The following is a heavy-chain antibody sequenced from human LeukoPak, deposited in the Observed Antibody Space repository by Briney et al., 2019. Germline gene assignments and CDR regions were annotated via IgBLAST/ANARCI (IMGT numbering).Heavy chain of an antibody. CDR1: GFSITSYY. Sequence: SETLSLTCTVSGFSITSYYWSWIRQPPGKGLEWIGLIHYSGSTTYNPSLKSRVTMSVGTSKNQFPLQLRSVTAADTALYYCARDIREVGATHYFDYWGQGTLVTVTS. CDR3: ARDIREVGATHYFDY. V-gene: IGHV4-59*01. J-gene: IGHJ4*02. D-gene: IGHD1-26*01. CDR2: IHYSGST.